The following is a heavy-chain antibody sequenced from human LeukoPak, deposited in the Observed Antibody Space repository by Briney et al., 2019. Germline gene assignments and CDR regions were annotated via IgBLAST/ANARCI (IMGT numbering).Heavy chain of an antibody. Sequence: EASVKVSCKASGYTFTSYYMHWVRRAPGQGLEWMGIINPSGGSTSYAQKFQGRVTMTRDTSTSTVYMELSSLRSEDTAVYYCARPIACPGYCSGGSLAYWGQGTLVTVSS. CDR3: ARPIACPGYCSGGSLAY. V-gene: IGHV1-46*01. D-gene: IGHD2-15*01. CDR1: GYTFTSYY. J-gene: IGHJ4*02. CDR2: INPSGGST.